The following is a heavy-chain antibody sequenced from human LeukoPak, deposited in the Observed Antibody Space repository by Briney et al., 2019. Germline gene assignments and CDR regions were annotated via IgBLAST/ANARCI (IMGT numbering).Heavy chain of an antibody. J-gene: IGHJ5*02. CDR3: ASQYSSGWYGWLFDP. D-gene: IGHD6-19*01. Sequence: PGGSLRLSCAASGFTFSSYAMSWVRQAPGKGLEWVSAISGSGGSTYCADSVKGRFTISRDNSKNTLYLQMNSLRAEDTAVYYCASQYSSGWYGWLFDPWGQGTLVTVSS. CDR1: GFTFSSYA. V-gene: IGHV3-23*01. CDR2: ISGSGGST.